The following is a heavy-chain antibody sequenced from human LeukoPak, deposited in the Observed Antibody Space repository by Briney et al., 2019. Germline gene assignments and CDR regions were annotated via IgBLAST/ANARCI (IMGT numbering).Heavy chain of an antibody. CDR3: ARAGWFGEFYGPLDY. Sequence: SETLSLTCAVYGESFSGHYWTWVRQTPGKGLEWIGEINHSGSTNYNPALKSRVTMSVDPSKNQFSLRLSSLTAADTAVYYCARAGWFGEFYGPLDYWGQGSPVTVSS. D-gene: IGHD3-10*01. CDR2: INHSGST. J-gene: IGHJ4*02. CDR1: GESFSGHY. V-gene: IGHV4-34*01.